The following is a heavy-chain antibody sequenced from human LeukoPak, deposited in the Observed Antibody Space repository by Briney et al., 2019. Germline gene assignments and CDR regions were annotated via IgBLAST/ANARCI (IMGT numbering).Heavy chain of an antibody. J-gene: IGHJ4*02. CDR1: GFTFSTYG. CDR3: AHGAMYQLDY. V-gene: IGHV3-23*01. D-gene: IGHD2-2*01. CDR2: ISGSGGST. Sequence: GGTLRLSCEASGFTFSTYGINWVRQAPGKGLEWVSAISGSGGSTYYADSVKGRFTISRDNSKNTLWLQMNSLKGEDTAVYYCAHGAMYQLDYWGQGTLVTVSS.